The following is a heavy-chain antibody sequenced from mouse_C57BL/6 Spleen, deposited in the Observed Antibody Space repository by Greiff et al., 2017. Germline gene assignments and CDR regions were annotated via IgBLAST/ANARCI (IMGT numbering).Heavy chain of an antibody. CDR3: AGRTVVAPDY. D-gene: IGHD1-1*01. CDR2: IYPGDGDT. V-gene: IGHV1-80*01. CDR1: GYAFSSYW. J-gene: IGHJ2*01. Sequence: QVQLQQSGAELVKPGASVKLSCKASGYAFSSYWMNWVKQRPGKGLEWIGQIYPGDGDTNSNGKFKGKATLTADKSSSTAYIQLSSLTSEDSAVYFCAGRTVVAPDYWGQGTTLTVSS.